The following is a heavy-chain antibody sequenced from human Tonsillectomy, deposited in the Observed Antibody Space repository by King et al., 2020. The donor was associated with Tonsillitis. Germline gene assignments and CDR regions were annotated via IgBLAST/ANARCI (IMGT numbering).Heavy chain of an antibody. CDR2: ISYDGSET. CDR1: GFISSTFG. Sequence: VQLVESGGGVVQPGGSLRLSCVASGFISSTFGMHWVRQTPGKGPEWVAVISYDGSETYYADSVKGRFTISRDRSKNTLYLQMNSLTTEDSAVYYCAKDRLIYCSATSCRNFDYWGQGTLVTVSS. V-gene: IGHV3-30*18. D-gene: IGHD2-2*01. CDR3: AKDRLIYCSATSCRNFDY. J-gene: IGHJ4*02.